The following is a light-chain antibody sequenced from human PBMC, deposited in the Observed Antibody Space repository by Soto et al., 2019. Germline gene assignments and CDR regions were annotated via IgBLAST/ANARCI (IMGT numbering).Light chain of an antibody. CDR2: DAS. J-gene: IGKJ4*01. V-gene: IGKV3-11*01. CDR3: QQRSRSPLLWT. CDR1: QSVSSS. Sequence: TQSPATLSLSPGERATLSCRASQSVSSSLAWYQQKPGQAPRLLIYDASNRATGIPARFSGSGSGTDFTLTISSVEPEDFAVYDCQQRSRSPLLWTFGGGTKVEIK.